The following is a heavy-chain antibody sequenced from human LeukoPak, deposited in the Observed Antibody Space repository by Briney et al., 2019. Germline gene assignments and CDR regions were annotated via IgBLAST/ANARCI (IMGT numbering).Heavy chain of an antibody. CDR3: ATETGESAFDI. J-gene: IGHJ3*02. Sequence: PSETLSLTCTVSGGSISSYYWSWIRQPPGKGLEWIGYIYYSGSTNYNPSLKSRVTISVDTSKNQFSLKLSSVTAADTAVYYCATETGESAFDIWGQGTMVTVSS. D-gene: IGHD7-27*01. V-gene: IGHV4-59*01. CDR2: IYYSGST. CDR1: GGSISSYY.